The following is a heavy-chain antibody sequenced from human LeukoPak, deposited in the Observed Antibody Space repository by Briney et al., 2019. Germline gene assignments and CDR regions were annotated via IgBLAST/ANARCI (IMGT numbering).Heavy chain of an antibody. D-gene: IGHD3-10*02. J-gene: IGHJ6*04. Sequence: QAGGSLRHSCAAPGFTFSSSEMNSVRQAPGKVLEWVSYISSSGSTIYYAGSVKGRFTISRDNAKNSLYLQMNSLRAEDTAVYYCAELGITMIGGVWGKGTTVTISS. CDR1: GFTFSSSE. CDR3: AELGITMIGGV. CDR2: ISSSGSTI. V-gene: IGHV3-48*03.